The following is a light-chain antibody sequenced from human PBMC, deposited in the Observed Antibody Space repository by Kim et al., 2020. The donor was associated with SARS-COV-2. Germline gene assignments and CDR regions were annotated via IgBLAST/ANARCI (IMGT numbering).Light chain of an antibody. J-gene: IGLJ3*02. CDR3: QTWGTGIWV. V-gene: IGLV4-69*01. CDR2: LNSDGSH. Sequence: ASVKLTGTLSSGHSSYDIAGHQQQPEKGPRYLMKLNSDGSHSKGDGIPDRFSGSSSGAERYLTISSLQSEDEADYYCQTWGTGIWVFGGETKLTVL. CDR1: SGHSSYD.